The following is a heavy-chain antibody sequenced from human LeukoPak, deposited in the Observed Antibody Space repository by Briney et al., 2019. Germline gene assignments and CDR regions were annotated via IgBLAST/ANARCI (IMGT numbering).Heavy chain of an antibody. J-gene: IGHJ4*02. CDR2: ISSSRSTI. D-gene: IGHD4-17*01. CDR1: GFTFSSYS. V-gene: IGHV3-48*04. CDR3: ARENTDGDLPFDY. Sequence: GGSLRLSCAASGFTFSSYSMNWVRQAPGKGLEWVSYISSSRSTIYYADSVKGRFTISRDNAKNSLYLQMNSLRAEDTAVYYCARENTDGDLPFDYWGQGTLVTVSS.